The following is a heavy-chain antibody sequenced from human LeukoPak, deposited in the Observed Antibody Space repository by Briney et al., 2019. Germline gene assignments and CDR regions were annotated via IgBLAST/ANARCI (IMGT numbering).Heavy chain of an antibody. V-gene: IGHV3-7*01. Sequence: GGSLRLSCVVSGFTFSNYWMSWVRQAPGKGLEWVANIEQNGNEKYHVDSVKGRFTISRDNAKNSLYLQMNSLRAEDTAVYYCARGIAAAGTRDNWFDPWGQGTLVTVSS. CDR3: ARGIAAAGTRDNWFDP. CDR1: GFTFSNYW. J-gene: IGHJ5*02. CDR2: IEQNGNEK. D-gene: IGHD6-13*01.